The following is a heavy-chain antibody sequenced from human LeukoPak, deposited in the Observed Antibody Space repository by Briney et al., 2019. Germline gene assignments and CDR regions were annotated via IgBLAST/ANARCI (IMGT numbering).Heavy chain of an antibody. V-gene: IGHV3-9*01. D-gene: IGHD6-19*01. J-gene: IGHJ4*02. CDR3: AKDRGSSGWRGFDY. CDR1: GFTFDDYA. CDR2: ISWNSGSI. Sequence: GRSLRLSWAASGFTFDDYAMHWVRQAPGKGLEWVSGISWNSGSIGYADSVKGRFTISRDNAKNSLYLQMNSLRAEDTALYYCAKDRGSSGWRGFDYWGQGTLVTVSS.